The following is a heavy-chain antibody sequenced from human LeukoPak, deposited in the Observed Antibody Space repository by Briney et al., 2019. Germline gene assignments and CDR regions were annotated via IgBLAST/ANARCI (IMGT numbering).Heavy chain of an antibody. J-gene: IGHJ4*02. Sequence: GGSLRLSCAASGFTFDDYAMHWVRQAPGKGLERVSLISGDGGSTYYADSVKGRFTISRDNSKNSLYLQMNSLRTEDTALYYCAKVPRYCSGGSCYSGIFDYWGQGTLVTVSS. CDR1: GFTFDDYA. V-gene: IGHV3-43*02. CDR3: AKVPRYCSGGSCYSGIFDY. CDR2: ISGDGGST. D-gene: IGHD2-15*01.